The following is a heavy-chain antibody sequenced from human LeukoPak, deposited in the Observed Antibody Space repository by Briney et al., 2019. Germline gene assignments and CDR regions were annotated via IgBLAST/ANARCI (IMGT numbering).Heavy chain of an antibody. CDR1: GFTFDDYS. D-gene: IGHD3-16*01. J-gene: IGHJ4*02. CDR3: AKDRGGVDY. Sequence: GGSLRLSCAASGFTFDDYSMHWVGQGPGNGLEWVSVISWDGGSTSYADSVKGRFTISRDNSKNSLYLQMNSLRSEDSALYYCAKDRGGVDYWGQGTLVTVSS. CDR2: ISWDGGST. V-gene: IGHV3-43*01.